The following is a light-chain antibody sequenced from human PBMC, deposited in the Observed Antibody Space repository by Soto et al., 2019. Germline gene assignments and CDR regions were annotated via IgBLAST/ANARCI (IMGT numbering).Light chain of an antibody. J-gene: IGKJ5*01. CDR1: QSVSSSY. Sequence: EIVLTQSPGTLSLSPWGRATLSCRASQSVSSSYLAWYQQKPGQAPRLLIYGASSRATGIPARFSGSGSGTDFTLTISSLEPEDFAVYYCQQRSNWPSITFGQGTRLEIK. V-gene: IGKV3D-20*02. CDR3: QQRSNWPSIT. CDR2: GAS.